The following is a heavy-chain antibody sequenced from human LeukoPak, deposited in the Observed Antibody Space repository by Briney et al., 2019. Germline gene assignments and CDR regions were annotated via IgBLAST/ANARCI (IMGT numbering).Heavy chain of an antibody. Sequence: PSQTLSLTCTVPGGSISSGSYYWSWIRQPAGKGLEWIGRIYTSGSTNYNPSLKSRVTISVDTSKNQFSLKLSSVTAADTAVYYCARIAVAGDYYYYYMDVWGKGTTVTVSS. CDR2: IYTSGST. V-gene: IGHV4-61*02. D-gene: IGHD6-19*01. CDR1: GGSISSGSYY. J-gene: IGHJ6*03. CDR3: ARIAVAGDYYYYYMDV.